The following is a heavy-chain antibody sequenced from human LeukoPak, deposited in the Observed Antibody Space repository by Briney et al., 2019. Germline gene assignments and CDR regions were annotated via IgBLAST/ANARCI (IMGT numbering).Heavy chain of an antibody. CDR3: ARQKNYDSSGYYYGVGAFDI. V-gene: IGHV1-46*01. Sequence: ASVKVSCKASGYTFTSYYMHWVRQAPGQGLEWMGIINPSGGSTSYAQKFQGRVTMTRDTSTSTVYMELSSLRSEDTAVYYRARQKNYDSSGYYYGVGAFDIWGQGTMVTVSS. J-gene: IGHJ3*02. CDR1: GYTFTSYY. D-gene: IGHD3-22*01. CDR2: INPSGGST.